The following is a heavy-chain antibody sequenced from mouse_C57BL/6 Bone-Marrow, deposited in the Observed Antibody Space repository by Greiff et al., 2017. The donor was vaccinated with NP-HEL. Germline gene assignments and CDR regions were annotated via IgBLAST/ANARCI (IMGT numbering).Heavy chain of an antibody. CDR3: ARRTGSTVSY. V-gene: IGHV1-81*01. D-gene: IGHD1-1*01. CDR1: GYTFTSYG. Sequence: VQLQQSGAELARPGASVKLSCKASGYTFTSYGISWVKQRTGQGLEWIGEIYPRSGNTYYNEKFKGKATLTADKSSSTAYMELRSLTSEDSAVYFCARRTGSTVSYWGQGTTLTVSS. CDR2: IYPRSGNT. J-gene: IGHJ2*01.